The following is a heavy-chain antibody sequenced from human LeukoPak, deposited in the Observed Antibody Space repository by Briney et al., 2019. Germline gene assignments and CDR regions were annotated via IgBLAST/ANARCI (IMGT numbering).Heavy chain of an antibody. CDR1: GFTFSSYS. V-gene: IGHV3-21*01. J-gene: IGHJ4*02. D-gene: IGHD3-22*01. Sequence: GGSLRLSCAASGFTFSSYSMNWVRQAPGKGLEWVSSISSSSSYIYYADSVKGRFTISRDNAKNSLYLQMNSLRAEDTAVYYCARDDHDGSGYYGYYFDYWGQGTLVTVSS. CDR3: ARDDHDGSGYYGYYFDY. CDR2: ISSSSSYI.